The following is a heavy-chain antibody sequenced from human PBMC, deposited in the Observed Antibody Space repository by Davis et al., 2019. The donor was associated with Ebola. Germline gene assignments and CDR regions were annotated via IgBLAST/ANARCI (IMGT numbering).Heavy chain of an antibody. D-gene: IGHD3-9*01. CDR1: GFTFDDYA. Sequence: SLKISCAASGFTFDDYAMHWVRQAPGKGLEWVSGISWNSGSIGYADSVKGRFTISRDNSKNTLYLQMNSLRAEDTAVYYCARGGILTGYYHFDYWGQGTLVTVSS. J-gene: IGHJ4*02. V-gene: IGHV3-9*01. CDR3: ARGGILTGYYHFDY. CDR2: ISWNSGSI.